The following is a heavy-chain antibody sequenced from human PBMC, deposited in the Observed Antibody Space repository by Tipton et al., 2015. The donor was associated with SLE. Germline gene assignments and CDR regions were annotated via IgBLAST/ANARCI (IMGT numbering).Heavy chain of an antibody. CDR2: IYYSGST. V-gene: IGHV4-59*01. CDR1: GGSISSYY. CDR3: ARGEPGFDY. Sequence: TLSLTCTVSGGSISSYYWSWIRQPPGKGLEWIGYIYYSGSTNYNPSLKSRVTISVDTSKNQFSLKLSSVTAADTAVYYCARGEPGFDYWGQGTLVTVSS. D-gene: IGHD1-26*01. J-gene: IGHJ4*02.